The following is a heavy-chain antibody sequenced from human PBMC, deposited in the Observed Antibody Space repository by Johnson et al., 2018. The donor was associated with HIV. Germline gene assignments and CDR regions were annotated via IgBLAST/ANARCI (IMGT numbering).Heavy chain of an antibody. V-gene: IGHV3-13*01. CDR3: ARGEWVGGAFDI. CDR2: IGTAGDT. J-gene: IGHJ3*02. Sequence: VQLVESGGGLVQPGGSLRLSCAASGFTFSSYDMHWVRQATGKGLEWVSAIGTAGDTYYPGSVKGRFTISRENAKNSLYLQMNSLRAGDTAVYYWARGEWVGGAFDIWGQGTMVTVSS. CDR1: GFTFSSYD. D-gene: IGHD3-16*01.